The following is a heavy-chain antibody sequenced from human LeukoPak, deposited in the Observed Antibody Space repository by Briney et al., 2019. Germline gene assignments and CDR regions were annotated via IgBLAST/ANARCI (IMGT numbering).Heavy chain of an antibody. V-gene: IGHV3-74*01. Sequence: GGSLRLSCPASGFTFSSYWMHWVRQAPGKGLVWVSRINSDGSSTSYADSVKGRFTISRDNAKDTLYLQMNSPRVEDTAVYYCAREAYYDSSGPFDPWGQGTLVTVSS. J-gene: IGHJ5*02. D-gene: IGHD3-22*01. CDR2: INSDGSST. CDR1: GFTFSSYW. CDR3: AREAYYDSSGPFDP.